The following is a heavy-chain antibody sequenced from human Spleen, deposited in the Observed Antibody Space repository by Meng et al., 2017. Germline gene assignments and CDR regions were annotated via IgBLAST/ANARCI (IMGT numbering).Heavy chain of an antibody. CDR2: ISYDGSHQ. D-gene: IGHD6-19*01. CDR3: PPIPGIALSGHFGF. J-gene: IGHJ4*02. Sequence: VRVVGAGGGVVQPGRSLRLSCAASGFPFSNFAMYWVRQAPGQGLEWVALISYDGSHQYYADSVKGRFTISRDNSKNTLYLQMNSLRAEDTAVYYCPPIPGIALSGHFGFWGQGTLVTVSS. V-gene: IGHV3-30*01. CDR1: GFPFSNFA.